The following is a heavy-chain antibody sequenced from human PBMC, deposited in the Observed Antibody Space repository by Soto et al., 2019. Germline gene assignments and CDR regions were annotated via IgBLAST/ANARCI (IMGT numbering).Heavy chain of an antibody. V-gene: IGHV4-31*03. J-gene: IGHJ6*02. CDR3: ATPLGSHQHYYFGIDV. Sequence: QMQLQESGPELVKPSQTLSLICTVSGYSMTSGGYYWSWIRHLPGKGLEWIGYIYYSGGTQFNPSLKSRVSMSVDTSKNQFSLRLSSVTAADTAVYYCATPLGSHQHYYFGIDVWGQGTTVTVSS. CDR1: GYSMTSGGYY. CDR2: IYYSGGT. D-gene: IGHD2-2*01.